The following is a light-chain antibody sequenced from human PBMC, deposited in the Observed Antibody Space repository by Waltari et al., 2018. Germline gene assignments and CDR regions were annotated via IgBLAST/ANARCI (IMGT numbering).Light chain of an antibody. V-gene: IGLV1-47*01. CDR1: HSNIGNNH. Sequence: QSVMTQPPSASGTPGQRVTISCSGSHSNIGNNHLYWYQQLPGAAPKLLIYRNNQRPSGVPDRFSVSKSGTSASLAISGLRSEDEGDYYCGGWDDSLNGWVFGGGTKLTVL. J-gene: IGLJ3*02. CDR3: GGWDDSLNGWV. CDR2: RNN.